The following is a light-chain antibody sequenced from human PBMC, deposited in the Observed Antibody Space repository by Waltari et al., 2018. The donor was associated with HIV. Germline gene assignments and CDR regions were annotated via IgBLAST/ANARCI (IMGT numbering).Light chain of an antibody. V-gene: IGLV2-8*01. CDR1: SSDVGGFKF. J-gene: IGLJ2*01. CDR2: EVN. Sequence: QSALTQPPSASGSPGQSVPLSCPGTSSDVGGFKFFSWYQQHPGKAPKLMIYEVNKRPSGVPDRFSGSKSGNTASLTVSGLQAEDEADYYCSSYAGSNNFKVFGGGTKLTVL. CDR3: SSYAGSNNFKV.